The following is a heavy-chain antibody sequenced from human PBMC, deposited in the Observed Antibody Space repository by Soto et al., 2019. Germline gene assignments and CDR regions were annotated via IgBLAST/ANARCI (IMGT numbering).Heavy chain of an antibody. CDR2: IHHSGTT. V-gene: IGHV4-38-2*01. CDR1: GYSTVVGRY. CDR3: ARAGDTMVRGVIIMNYYGMDV. D-gene: IGHD3-10*01. Sequence: SDHRCLTSAVSGYSTVVGRYFGWIRQRAGKGLELIGNIHHSGTTYYNPSLKSRVTISMDTSKNVFSLKLNSVTAADTAVYYCARAGDTMVRGVIIMNYYGMDVWGQGPRSPSP. J-gene: IGHJ6*02.